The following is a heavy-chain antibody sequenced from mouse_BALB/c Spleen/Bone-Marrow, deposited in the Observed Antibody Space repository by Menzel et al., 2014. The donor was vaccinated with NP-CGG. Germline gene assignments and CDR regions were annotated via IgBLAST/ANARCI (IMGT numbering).Heavy chain of an antibody. J-gene: IGHJ2*01. CDR2: ISDGSSTI. CDR3: ARLDVGGY. CDR1: GFTFSSFG. Sequence: DVKLVESGGGLVQPGGSRKLSCAASGFTFSSFGMHWVRQAPEKGLEWVAYISDGSSTIYYADTVKGRFTIFRDKPKNTLFLQMTSLRSEDTAMYYCARLDVGGYWGQGTTLTVSS. V-gene: IGHV5-17*02.